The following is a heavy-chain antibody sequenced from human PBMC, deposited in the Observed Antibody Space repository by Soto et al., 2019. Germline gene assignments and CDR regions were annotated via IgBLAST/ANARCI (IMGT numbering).Heavy chain of an antibody. CDR3: ASDWFLPEY. V-gene: IGHV3-30*03. Sequence: QVQLVESGGGVVQPGRSLRLSCAASGFTFSSYGMHWVRQAPGKGLEWVAVISYDGSNKYYADSVKGRFTISRDNSKNTLYLQMNSLRAEDTAVYYCASDWFLPEYWGQGTLVTVSS. CDR2: ISYDGSNK. J-gene: IGHJ4*02. D-gene: IGHD3-3*01. CDR1: GFTFSSYG.